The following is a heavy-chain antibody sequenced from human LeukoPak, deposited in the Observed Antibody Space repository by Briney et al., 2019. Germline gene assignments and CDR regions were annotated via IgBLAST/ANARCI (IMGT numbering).Heavy chain of an antibody. V-gene: IGHV3-23*01. CDR1: GFTFGSYG. CDR3: AKTGGYDYDDAFDI. D-gene: IGHD3-16*01. CDR2: LSGSGSST. J-gene: IGHJ3*02. Sequence: GGSLRLSCAASGFTFGSYGTSWVRQAPGKGLEWVAGLSGSGSSTYYADSVKGRFTISRDNSKNTLYLQMNSLRVEDTAVYYCAKTGGYDYDDAFDIWGQGTMVTVSS.